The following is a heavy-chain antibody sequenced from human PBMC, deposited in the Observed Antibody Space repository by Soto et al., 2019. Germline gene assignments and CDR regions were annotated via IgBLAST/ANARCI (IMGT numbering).Heavy chain of an antibody. Sequence: QVQLVESGGGLVKPGGSLRLSCAASGFTFSDYYMSWIRQAPGKGLEWVLYITSSGSSTYYADSVKGRFTISRDNAKNSLNLQMNSLRAEDTAVDYCARYMGSSTSYYYYMDVWGKGTTVTVSS. CDR1: GFTFSDYY. J-gene: IGHJ6*03. CDR3: ARYMGSSTSYYYYMDV. CDR2: ITSSGSST. D-gene: IGHD2-2*01. V-gene: IGHV3-11*01.